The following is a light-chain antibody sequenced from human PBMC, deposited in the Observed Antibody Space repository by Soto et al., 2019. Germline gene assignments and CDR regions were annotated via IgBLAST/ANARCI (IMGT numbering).Light chain of an antibody. Sequence: ENALTQSPGTLSLSPGERVTLSCRASQSVGRDYLAWYQQKPGQPPRLLISRASSRATDIPDRFSGSGSGTDFTLIISRVEPEDSAMYYCQQYAKSPLTFGGGTRWIS. CDR1: QSVGRDY. CDR3: QQYAKSPLT. CDR2: RAS. V-gene: IGKV3-20*01. J-gene: IGKJ4*01.